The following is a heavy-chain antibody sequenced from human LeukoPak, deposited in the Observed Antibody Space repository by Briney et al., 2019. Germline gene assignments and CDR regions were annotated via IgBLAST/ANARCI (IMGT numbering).Heavy chain of an antibody. J-gene: IGHJ5*02. CDR3: ARAPCGGDCLTWFDP. V-gene: IGHV3-30*04. D-gene: IGHD2-21*02. CDR2: ISYDGSNK. Sequence: GGSLRLTCAASGFTFISYAMHWVRQAPGKGLEWVAVISYDGSNKYYADSVKGRFTISRDNSKNTLYLQMNSLRAEDTAVYYCARAPCGGDCLTWFDPWGQGTLVTVSS. CDR1: GFTFISYA.